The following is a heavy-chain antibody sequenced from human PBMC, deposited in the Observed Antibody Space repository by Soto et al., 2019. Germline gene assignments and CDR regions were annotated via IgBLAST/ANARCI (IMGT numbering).Heavy chain of an antibody. Sequence: ASVKVSCKASGYTFTSYGISWVRQAPGQGLEWMGWISAYNGNTNYAQKLQGRVTMTTDTSTSTAYMELRSLRSDDTAVYYCARDLYYDSSGYYYAKGHDNLFDYWGQGTLVTVSS. J-gene: IGHJ4*02. CDR1: GYTFTSYG. D-gene: IGHD3-22*01. CDR3: ARDLYYDSSGYYYAKGHDNLFDY. V-gene: IGHV1-18*01. CDR2: ISAYNGNT.